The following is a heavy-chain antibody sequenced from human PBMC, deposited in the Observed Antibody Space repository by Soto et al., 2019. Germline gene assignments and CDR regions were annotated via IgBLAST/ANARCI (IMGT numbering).Heavy chain of an antibody. CDR2: ISYDGSNK. Sequence: QVQLVESGGGVVQPGRSLRLSCAASGFTFSSYAMHWVRQAPGKGLEWVAVISYDGSNKYYADSVKGRFTISRDNSKNTLYLQMNSLRAEDTAVYYCARDLHLVEMATITAFDYWGQGTPVTVSS. CDR3: ARDLHLVEMATITAFDY. J-gene: IGHJ4*02. D-gene: IGHD5-12*01. CDR1: GFTFSSYA. V-gene: IGHV3-30-3*01.